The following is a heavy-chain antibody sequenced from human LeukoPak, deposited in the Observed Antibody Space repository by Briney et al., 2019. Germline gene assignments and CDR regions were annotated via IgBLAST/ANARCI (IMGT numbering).Heavy chain of an antibody. CDR1: GFTFNNYG. V-gene: IGHV3-23*01. CDR3: AKDATAVVGTVYMDV. CDR2: ISGSGFNT. J-gene: IGHJ6*03. Sequence: GGSLRLSCAVSGFTFNNYGMSWVRQAPGKGLEWVSAISGSGFNTYYADSVKGRFTISRDNSKNTLYLQMNSLRAEDTAVYYCAKDATAVVGTVYMDVWGKGTTVTISS. D-gene: IGHD6-13*01.